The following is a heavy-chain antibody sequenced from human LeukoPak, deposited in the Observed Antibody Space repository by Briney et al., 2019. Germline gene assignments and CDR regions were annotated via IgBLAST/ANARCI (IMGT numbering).Heavy chain of an antibody. Sequence: SQTLSLTCTVSGGSISSGGYYWSWIRQHPGKGPEWIGYIYYSGSTYYNPSLKSRVTISVDTSKNQFSLKLSSVTAADTAVYYCARSLGPGGWFDPWGQGTLVTVSS. D-gene: IGHD3-16*01. CDR3: ARSLGPGGWFDP. V-gene: IGHV4-31*03. CDR2: IYYSGST. CDR1: GGSISSGGYY. J-gene: IGHJ5*02.